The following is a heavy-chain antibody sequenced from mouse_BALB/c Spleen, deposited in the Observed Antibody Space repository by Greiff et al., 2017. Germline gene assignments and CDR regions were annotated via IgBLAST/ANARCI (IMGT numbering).Heavy chain of an antibody. CDR1: GYSFTSYW. CDR2: IDPSDSET. V-gene: IGHV1S126*01. J-gene: IGHJ2*01. Sequence: VKLQQSGPQLVRPGASVKISCKASGYSFTSYWMHWVKQRPGQGLEWIGMIDPSDSETRLNQKFKDKATLTVDKSSSTAYMQLSSPTSEDSAVYYCARSGGSSYGYYFDYWGQGTTLTVSS. CDR3: ARSGGSSYGYYFDY. D-gene: IGHD1-1*01.